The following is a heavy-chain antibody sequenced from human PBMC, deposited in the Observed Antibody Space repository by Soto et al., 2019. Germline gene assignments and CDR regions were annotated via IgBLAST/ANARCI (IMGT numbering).Heavy chain of an antibody. V-gene: IGHV1-18*01. D-gene: IGHD6-19*01. CDR1: GYTFTTYA. CDR2: ISTYNGNT. Sequence: VQLVQSGADVKRPGASVTVSCKSSGYTFTTYAITWVRQAPGQGLEWMASISTYNGNTNYAQKLQGRVTVTTDTYTNTVYMELRSLTANDRAVYYCAGGGYRSGWDYWGQGTLVTVSS. CDR3: AGGGYRSGWDY. J-gene: IGHJ4*02.